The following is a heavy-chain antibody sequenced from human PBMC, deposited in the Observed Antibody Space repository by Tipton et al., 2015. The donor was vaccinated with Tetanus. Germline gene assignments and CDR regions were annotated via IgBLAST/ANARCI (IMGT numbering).Heavy chain of an antibody. V-gene: IGHV6-1*01. J-gene: IGHJ4*02. CDR1: RDSVSSNTAT. Sequence: LVKPTQTLSLTCGISRDSVSSNTATWNWVRQSPSRGLEWLGRTYYRSNWYNDYAPSVKSRITINPDTSKNQFSLQLNSVSPEDTAVYYCVRSMAHFDFWGQGTLVTVSS. D-gene: IGHD5-24*01. CDR3: VRSMAHFDF. CDR2: TYYRSNWYN.